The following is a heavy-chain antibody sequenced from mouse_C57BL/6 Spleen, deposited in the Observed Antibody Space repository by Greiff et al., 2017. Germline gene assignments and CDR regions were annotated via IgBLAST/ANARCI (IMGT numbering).Heavy chain of an antibody. CDR3: AYYYSNSRFAY. Sequence: QVHVKQSGAELVRPGTSVKVSCKASGYAFTNYLIEWVKQRPGQGLEWIGVINPGSGGTNDNEKFKGKATLTADKSSSTAYMQLSSLTSEDSAVYFCAYYYSNSRFAYWGQGTLVTVSA. J-gene: IGHJ3*01. V-gene: IGHV1-54*01. D-gene: IGHD2-5*01. CDR2: INPGSGGT. CDR1: GYAFTNYL.